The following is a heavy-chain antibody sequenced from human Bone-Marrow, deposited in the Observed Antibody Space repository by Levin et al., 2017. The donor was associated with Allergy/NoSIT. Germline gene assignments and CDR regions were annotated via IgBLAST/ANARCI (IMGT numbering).Heavy chain of an antibody. CDR3: STRNY. J-gene: IGHJ4*02. Sequence: LSLTCAASGFSFSTYDMHWVRQAPGKGLEWVALISYDRSRAYYADSVKGRFTISRDNSKNTLYLQMNSLRAEDTAIYYCSTRNYWGQGTLVTVSS. V-gene: IGHV3-30*03. CDR1: GFSFSTYD. CDR2: ISYDRSRA.